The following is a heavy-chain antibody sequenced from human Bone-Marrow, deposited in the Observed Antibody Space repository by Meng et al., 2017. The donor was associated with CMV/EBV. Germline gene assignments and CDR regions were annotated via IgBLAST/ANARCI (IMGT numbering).Heavy chain of an antibody. J-gene: IGHJ4*02. CDR1: GGSISSSSYY. CDR3: LVEWLLSQY. CDR2: IYYSGST. D-gene: IGHD3-3*01. Sequence: GSLRLSCTVSGGSISSSSYYWGWIRQPPGKGLEWIGSIYYSGSTYYNPSLKSRVTISVDTSKNQFSLKLSSVTAADTAVYYCLVEWLLSQYWGQGNLVTVSS. V-gene: IGHV4-39*01.